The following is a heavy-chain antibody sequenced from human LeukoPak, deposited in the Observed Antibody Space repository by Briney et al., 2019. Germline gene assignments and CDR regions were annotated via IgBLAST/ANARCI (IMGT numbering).Heavy chain of an antibody. CDR2: IYHSGST. J-gene: IGHJ4*02. Sequence: PSGTLSLTCTVSGYSISSGYYWGWIRQPPGKGLEWIGSIYHSGSTYYNPSLKSRVTISVDTSKNQFSLKLSSVTAADTAVYYCARTRSHDSDYWGQGTLVTVSS. CDR1: GYSISSGYY. CDR3: ARTRSHDSDY. D-gene: IGHD3-22*01. V-gene: IGHV4-38-2*02.